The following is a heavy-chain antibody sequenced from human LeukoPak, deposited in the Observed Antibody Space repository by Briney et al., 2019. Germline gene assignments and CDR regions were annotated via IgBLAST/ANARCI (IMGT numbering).Heavy chain of an antibody. CDR1: GGSISSYY. Sequence: PSETLSLTCTVSGGSISSYYWSWIRQPPGKGLEWIGYIYYSGSTYYNPSLKSRITISVDTSKNQFSLKLNSVTAADTAVYYCARQGYCSGGTCYRYFDYWGQGTLVTVSS. D-gene: IGHD2-15*01. J-gene: IGHJ4*02. V-gene: IGHV4-59*08. CDR3: ARQGYCSGGTCYRYFDY. CDR2: IYYSGST.